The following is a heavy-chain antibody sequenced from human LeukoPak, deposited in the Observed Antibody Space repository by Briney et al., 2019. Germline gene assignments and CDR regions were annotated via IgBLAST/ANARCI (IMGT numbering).Heavy chain of an antibody. Sequence: PGGSLRLSCAASGFTFSSYAMSWVRQAPGKGLEWVSAISGSGGSTYYADSVKGRSTISRDNSKNTLYLQMNSLRAEDTAVYYCAKAGIVVVPAAKLKSYYFDYWGQGTLVTVSS. CDR1: GFTFSSYA. CDR2: ISGSGGST. D-gene: IGHD2-2*01. J-gene: IGHJ4*02. CDR3: AKAGIVVVPAAKLKSYYFDY. V-gene: IGHV3-23*01.